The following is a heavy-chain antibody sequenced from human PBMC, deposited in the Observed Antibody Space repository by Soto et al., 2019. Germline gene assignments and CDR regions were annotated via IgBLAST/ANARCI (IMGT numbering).Heavy chain of an antibody. V-gene: IGHV4-4*02. CDR3: ARDRYDSSGYVIIDAFDI. CDR1: GGSISSSNW. Sequence: SETLSLTWPVSGGSISSSNWWIWVRQPPGKGLEWIGEIYHSGSTNYNPSLKSRVTISVDKSKNQFSLKLSSVTAADTAVYYCARDRYDSSGYVIIDAFDIWGQGTMVT. J-gene: IGHJ3*02. CDR2: IYHSGST. D-gene: IGHD3-22*01.